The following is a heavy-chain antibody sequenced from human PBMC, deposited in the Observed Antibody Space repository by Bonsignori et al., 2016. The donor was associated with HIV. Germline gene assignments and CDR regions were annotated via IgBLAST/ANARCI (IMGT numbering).Heavy chain of an antibody. V-gene: IGHV3-7*01. CDR3: ARETMRSFDP. CDR2: IKSDGSEK. D-gene: IGHD2-2*01. Sequence: EVQLVESGGGLVQPGGSLRLSCAASGFPFSGYWMTWVRQTPGKGLEGVAIIKSDGSEKFYVDSVKGRFTISRDNAKNSLYLQMDSLRAEDTAVYYCARETMRSFDPWGQGTLVTVSS. J-gene: IGHJ5*02. CDR1: GFPFSGYW.